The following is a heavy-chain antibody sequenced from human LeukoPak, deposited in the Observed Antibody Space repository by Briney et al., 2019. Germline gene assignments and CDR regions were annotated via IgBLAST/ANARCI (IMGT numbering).Heavy chain of an antibody. D-gene: IGHD6-13*01. V-gene: IGHV1-46*01. Sequence: ASVKVSCKASGYTFTSYYMHWVRQAPGQGLEWMGIINPSGGGTSYSQKFQGRVTMTTDTSTTTLYMERSSLRSEDTAVYYCASGAAAGTFSIGYWGQGTLLTVSS. CDR1: GYTFTSYY. CDR2: INPSGGGT. CDR3: ASGAAAGTFSIGY. J-gene: IGHJ4*02.